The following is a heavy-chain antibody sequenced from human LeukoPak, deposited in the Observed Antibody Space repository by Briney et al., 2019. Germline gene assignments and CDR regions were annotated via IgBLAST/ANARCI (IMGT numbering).Heavy chain of an antibody. CDR2: IYTSGST. CDR3: AREIGDYYDSSGYRTCYFDY. D-gene: IGHD3-22*01. Sequence: SETLSLTCTVSGGSISSYYWSWIRQPAGKGLEWIGCIYTSGSTNYNPSLKSRVTMSVDTSKNQISLKLSSVTAADTAVYYCAREIGDYYDSSGYRTCYFDYWGQGTLVTVSS. V-gene: IGHV4-4*07. J-gene: IGHJ4*02. CDR1: GGSISSYY.